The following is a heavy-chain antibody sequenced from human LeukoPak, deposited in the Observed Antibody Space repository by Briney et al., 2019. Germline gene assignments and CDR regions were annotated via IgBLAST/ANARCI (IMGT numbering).Heavy chain of an antibody. Sequence: SETLSLTCTVSGGSISSYYWSWIRQPPGKGLEWIGYIYYSGSTNYNPSLKSRVTISVDTSKNQFSLKLSSVTAADTAVYYCARELGIEAFDIWGQGTMVTVSS. V-gene: IGHV4-59*01. CDR2: IYYSGST. J-gene: IGHJ3*02. D-gene: IGHD7-27*01. CDR3: ARELGIEAFDI. CDR1: GGSISSYY.